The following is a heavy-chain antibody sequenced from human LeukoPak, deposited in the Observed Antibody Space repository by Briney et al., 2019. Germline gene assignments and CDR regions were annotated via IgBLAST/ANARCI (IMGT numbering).Heavy chain of an antibody. J-gene: IGHJ3*02. CDR3: ARPTMSTAEAFDI. D-gene: IGHD4-17*01. CDR1: GGAISSHF. V-gene: IGHV4-59*08. CDR2: IYYSGST. Sequence: SETLSLTCTVSGGAISSHFWSWIRQPPGKGLEWIAYIYYSGSTDYNPSLKSRVTISVDTSKNQFSLKLSSVTAADTAVYYCARPTMSTAEAFDIWGQGTMVTVSS.